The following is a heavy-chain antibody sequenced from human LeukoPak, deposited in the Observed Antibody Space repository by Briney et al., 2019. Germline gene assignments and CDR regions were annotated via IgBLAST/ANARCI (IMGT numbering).Heavy chain of an antibody. CDR1: GFTFSSYA. CDR2: ISGSGGST. D-gene: IGHD1-26*01. Sequence: GGSLRLSCAASGFTFSSYAMSWVRQAPGKGLEWVSAISGSGGSTYYADSVKGRFTTSRDNSKNTLYLQMNSLRAEDTAVYYCAKMRGSYLRYFDYWGRGTLVTVSS. V-gene: IGHV3-23*01. CDR3: AKMRGSYLRYFDY. J-gene: IGHJ4*02.